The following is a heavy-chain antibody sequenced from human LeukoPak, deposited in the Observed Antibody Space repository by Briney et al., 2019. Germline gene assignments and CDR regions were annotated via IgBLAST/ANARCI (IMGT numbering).Heavy chain of an antibody. CDR1: GFTFSNAW. CDR3: ARHNYYYYMDV. CDR2: INHSGST. V-gene: IGHV4-34*01. J-gene: IGHJ6*03. Sequence: TGGSLRLSCAASGFTFSNAWMSWVRQSPGKGLEWIGEINHSGSTNYNPSLKSRVTISVDTSKNQFSLKLSSVTAADTAVYYCARHNYYYYMDVWGKGTTVTVSS.